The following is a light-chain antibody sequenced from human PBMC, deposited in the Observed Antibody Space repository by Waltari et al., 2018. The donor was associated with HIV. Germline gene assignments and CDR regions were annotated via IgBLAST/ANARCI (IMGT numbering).Light chain of an antibody. CDR3: SSHAGSKVV. V-gene: IGLV2-8*01. CDR2: DVI. J-gene: IGLJ2*01. CDR1: SSDVGGSNY. Sequence: QSALTQPPSASGSPGQSVTPSCTGTSSDVGGSNYVSWHQQHPGKAPKLMIYDVIKRPSGVPDRFSGSKSGNTASLTVSGLQPEDEADYYCSSHAGSKVVFGGGTRLTVL.